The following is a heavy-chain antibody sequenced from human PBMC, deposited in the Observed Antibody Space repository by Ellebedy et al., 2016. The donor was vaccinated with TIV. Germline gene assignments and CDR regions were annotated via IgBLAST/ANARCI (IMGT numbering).Heavy chain of an antibody. Sequence: GGSLRLSXAASGFRFSAYSMNWVRQAPGKGLEWISYIDGGSSTIYYAGPVRGRFSISRDNAKNSLSLQMNSLRAEDTAVYYCAREGYDGTDHRSGCFDFWGQGILVTVSS. CDR1: GFRFSAYS. CDR2: IDGGSSTI. V-gene: IGHV3-48*01. J-gene: IGHJ4*02. CDR3: AREGYDGTDHRSGCFDF. D-gene: IGHD3-22*01.